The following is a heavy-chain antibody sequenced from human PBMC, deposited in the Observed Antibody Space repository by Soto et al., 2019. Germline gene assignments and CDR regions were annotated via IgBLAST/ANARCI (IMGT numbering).Heavy chain of an antibody. CDR2: IHSSGNT. J-gene: IGHJ4*02. D-gene: IGHD3-22*01. CDR1: GTSVFGANW. Sequence: QVHLQESGPGLVNPLETLSLTCTVSGTSVFGANWWGWVRQPPGKGLARIGEIHSSGNTDYNPSLKSRVTISVDMSKNEFSLKLTSVTAADTAVYYCARTGPYSSGNNWGQGTLVAVSS. CDR3: ARTGPYSSGNN. V-gene: IGHV4-4*02.